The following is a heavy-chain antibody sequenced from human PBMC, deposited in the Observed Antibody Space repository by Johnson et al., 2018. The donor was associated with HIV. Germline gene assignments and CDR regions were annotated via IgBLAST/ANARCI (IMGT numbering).Heavy chain of an antibody. CDR3: VRDDGSDYEAFDI. V-gene: IGHV3-53*01. Sequence: VQLVESGGGLIQPGGSLRLSCAASGFTVSSNYMSWVRQAPGKGLEWVSVIYSGGSTYYLDPVKGRFTISRDNARKSLYLQMNNLRAEDTAVYYCVRDDGSDYEAFDIWGQGTMVTVSS. CDR2: IYSGGST. D-gene: IGHD2-21*01. CDR1: GFTVSSNY. J-gene: IGHJ3*02.